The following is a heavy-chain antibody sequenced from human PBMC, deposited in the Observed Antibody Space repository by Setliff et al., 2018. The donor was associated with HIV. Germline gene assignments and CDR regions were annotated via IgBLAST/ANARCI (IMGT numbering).Heavy chain of an antibody. Sequence: GASVKVSCKASGYTFTGYYIHWVRQAPGQGLEWMGWIYPNSGDTKYAQKFQGRVTMTRDTSISTAYMELRSLRSDDTAVYYCARDDGGYNYAEAFDVWGQGTMVTVSS. CDR1: GYTFTGYY. V-gene: IGHV1-2*02. J-gene: IGHJ3*01. D-gene: IGHD3-16*01. CDR2: IYPNSGDT. CDR3: ARDDGGYNYAEAFDV.